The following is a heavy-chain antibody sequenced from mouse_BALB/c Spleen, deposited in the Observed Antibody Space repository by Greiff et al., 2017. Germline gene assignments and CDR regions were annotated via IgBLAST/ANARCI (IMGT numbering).Heavy chain of an antibody. V-gene: IGHV1-87*01. J-gene: IGHJ2*01. CDR2: IYPGDGDT. CDR1: GYTFTSYW. CDR3: ARSRDYLDY. Sequence: VQLQQSGAELARPGASVKLSCKASGYTFTSYWMQWVKQRPGQGLEWIGAIYPGDGDTRYTQKFKGKATLTADKSSSTAYMQLSSLASEDSAVYYCARSRDYLDYWGQGTTLTVSS.